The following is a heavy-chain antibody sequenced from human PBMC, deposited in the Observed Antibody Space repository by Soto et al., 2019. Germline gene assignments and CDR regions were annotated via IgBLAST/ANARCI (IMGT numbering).Heavy chain of an antibody. CDR2: MNPNTGNT. Sequence: QVQLVQSGAEVKKPGASVKVSCKSSGYTFSNYDVNWVRQAPGQGLEWMGWMNPNTGNTGYAQNFQGRITMTGDTSTSTGYLELSGLRPEDTAVYYCASHPDGPLLGFDYWGQGTLVIVSS. CDR3: ASHPDGPLLGFDY. J-gene: IGHJ4*02. CDR1: GYTFSNYD. D-gene: IGHD3-10*01. V-gene: IGHV1-8*01.